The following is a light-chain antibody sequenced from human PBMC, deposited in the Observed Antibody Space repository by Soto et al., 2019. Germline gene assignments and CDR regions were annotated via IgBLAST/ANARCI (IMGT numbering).Light chain of an antibody. Sequence: QSVLTQPPSASGSPGQSVTISCTGTSSDVGGYNYVSWYQQHPGKAPKRMIYEVSKRPSGVPDRFSGSKSGNTASLTISGLQAEDEADYFCCSYAATFSVFGGGTKLTVL. V-gene: IGLV2-8*01. CDR2: EVS. CDR3: CSYAATFSV. CDR1: SSDVGGYNY. J-gene: IGLJ3*02.